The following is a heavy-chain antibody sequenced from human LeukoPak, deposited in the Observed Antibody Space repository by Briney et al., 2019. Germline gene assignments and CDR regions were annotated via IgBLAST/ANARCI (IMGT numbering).Heavy chain of an antibody. CDR2: INPSGGST. CDR1: GYTFTSYY. D-gene: IGHD5-18*01. J-gene: IGHJ4*02. Sequence: ASVKVSCKASGYTFTSYYMHWVRQAPGQGLEWMGIINPSGGSTSYAQKFQGRVTMTRDMSTSTVYMELSRLRSDDTAVYYCARRALYSYGVDYWGQGTLVTVSS. CDR3: ARRALYSYGVDY. V-gene: IGHV1-46*01.